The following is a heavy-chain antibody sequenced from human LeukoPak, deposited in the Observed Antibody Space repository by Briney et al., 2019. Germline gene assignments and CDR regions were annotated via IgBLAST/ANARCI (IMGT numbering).Heavy chain of an antibody. D-gene: IGHD3-22*01. J-gene: IGHJ4*02. Sequence: GGSLRLSCTASGFTFGDYAMSWFRQAPGKGLEWVCFIRSKAYGGTTEYAASVKGRFTISRDDSKSIAYLQMNSLKTEDTAVYYCTSGGRDYYDSSGYRESDYWGQGTLVTVSS. CDR2: IRSKAYGGTT. V-gene: IGHV3-49*03. CDR1: GFTFGDYA. CDR3: TSGGRDYYDSSGYRESDY.